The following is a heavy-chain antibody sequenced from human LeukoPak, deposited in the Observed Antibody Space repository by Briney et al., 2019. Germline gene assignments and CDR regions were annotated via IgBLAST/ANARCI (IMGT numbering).Heavy chain of an antibody. CDR2: ISNSGSTR. J-gene: IGHJ6*02. CDR3: ARDGYCSAGSCDNHNYYGVDV. V-gene: IGHV3-11*01. CDR1: GFTFSDYY. Sequence: GGSLRLSCAASGFTFSDYYISWIRQAPGKGLEWVSYISNSGSTRYYADSVKGRFTISRDNAKNSLYLQINSLKAEDTAVYYCARDGYCSAGSCDNHNYYGVDVWGQGTTVTVSS. D-gene: IGHD2-15*01.